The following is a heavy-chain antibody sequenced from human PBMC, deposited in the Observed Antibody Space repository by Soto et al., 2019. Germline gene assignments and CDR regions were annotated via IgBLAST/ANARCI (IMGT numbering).Heavy chain of an antibody. D-gene: IGHD3-3*02. CDR2: IYHSGST. Sequence: PSETLSLTCAVSGGSISSGGYSWSWIRQPPGKGLEWIGYIYHSGSTYYNPSLKSRVTISVDRSKNQFSLKLSSVTAADTAVYYCARGLHFHWGQGTLVTVSS. J-gene: IGHJ4*02. V-gene: IGHV4-30-2*01. CDR3: ARGLHFH. CDR1: GGSISSGGYS.